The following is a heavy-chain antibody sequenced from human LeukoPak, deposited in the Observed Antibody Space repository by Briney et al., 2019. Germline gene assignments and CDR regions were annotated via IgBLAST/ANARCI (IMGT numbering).Heavy chain of an antibody. CDR2: ISGSGGST. CDR1: GFTFSSYA. Sequence: GGSLRLSCAATGFTFSSYAMSWVRQAPGKGLEWVSTISGSGGSTDYADSVKGRFTISRDNSKNTLYLQMKSLRAEDTAVYYCAIRPAVSGSQYYFDYWAREPWSPSPQ. J-gene: IGHJ4*02. V-gene: IGHV3-23*01. CDR3: AIRPAVSGSQYYFDY. D-gene: IGHD1-26*01.